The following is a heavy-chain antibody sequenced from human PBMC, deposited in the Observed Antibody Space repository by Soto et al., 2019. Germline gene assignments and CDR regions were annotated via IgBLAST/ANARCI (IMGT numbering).Heavy chain of an antibody. CDR1: GFAFSSYA. D-gene: IGHD3-3*01. J-gene: IGHJ6*03. CDR2: ISGSGGST. V-gene: IGHV3-23*01. Sequence: EVQLLESGGGLVQPGGSLRLSCAASGFAFSSYAMSWVRQAPGTGLEWGSAISGSGGSTYYADSVKGRFTISRDHYKNILYLQRNSLRDEDTAVYYCAKGVMGYDFWSGYYGNDNRATYYYYYMDVWGKGTTVTVSS. CDR3: AKGVMGYDFWSGYYGNDNRATYYYYYMDV.